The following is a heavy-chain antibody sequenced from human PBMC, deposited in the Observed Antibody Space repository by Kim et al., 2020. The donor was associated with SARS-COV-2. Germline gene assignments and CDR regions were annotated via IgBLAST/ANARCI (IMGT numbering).Heavy chain of an antibody. V-gene: IGHV1-18*01. CDR1: GYIFDDYG. CDR2: ISTYNGNT. Sequence: ASVKVSCKASGYIFDDYGVSWVRQAPGQGLEWMGWISTYNGNTNYAQNLQGRVTMTSDTSTSTAYMEARGLRSDDTAGYYCARVPYGDYRGYFDYCGQGT. J-gene: IGHJ4*02. CDR3: ARVPYGDYRGYFDY. D-gene: IGHD4-17*01.